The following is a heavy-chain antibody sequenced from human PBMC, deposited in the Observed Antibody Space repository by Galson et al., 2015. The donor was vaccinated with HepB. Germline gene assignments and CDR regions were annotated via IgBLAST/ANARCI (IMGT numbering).Heavy chain of an antibody. J-gene: IGHJ4*02. CDR1: GGSISSSSYY. Sequence: LSLTCTVSGGSISSSSYYWGWIRQPPGKGLEWIGSIYYSGSTYYNPSLKSRVTISVDTSKNQFSLKLSSVTAADTAVYYCARSRNDPITMVRGANAFDYWGQGTLVTVSS. V-gene: IGHV4-39*01. CDR2: IYYSGST. CDR3: ARSRNDPITMVRGANAFDY. D-gene: IGHD3-10*01.